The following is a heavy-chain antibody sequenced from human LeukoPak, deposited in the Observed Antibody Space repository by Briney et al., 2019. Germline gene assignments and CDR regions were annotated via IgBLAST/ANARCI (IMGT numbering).Heavy chain of an antibody. J-gene: IGHJ4*02. CDR3: VRKGYGDYIYDY. Sequence: GGSLRLSCSASGFTFSSYAMHWVRQAPGKGLEYLSAISTNGGSTYYADSVNGRFTISRDNSKNTLYLQMSSLRAEDTAVYYCVRKGYGDYIYDYWGQGTLVTVSS. CDR1: GFTFSSYA. V-gene: IGHV3-64D*06. CDR2: ISTNGGST. D-gene: IGHD4-17*01.